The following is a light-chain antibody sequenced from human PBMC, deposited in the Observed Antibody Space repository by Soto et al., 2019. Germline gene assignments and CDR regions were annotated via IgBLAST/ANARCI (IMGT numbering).Light chain of an antibody. CDR2: GAS. Sequence: EIVLTESPGTLSLTPEERATRSCRSSQSVSSSYLAWYQQKPGQAPRLLIYGASSRATGIPDRFSGSGSGTDFTLTISRLEPEDFAVYYCQQYGSSPWTFGQGTKVDI. V-gene: IGKV3-20*01. J-gene: IGKJ1*01. CDR3: QQYGSSPWT. CDR1: QSVSSSY.